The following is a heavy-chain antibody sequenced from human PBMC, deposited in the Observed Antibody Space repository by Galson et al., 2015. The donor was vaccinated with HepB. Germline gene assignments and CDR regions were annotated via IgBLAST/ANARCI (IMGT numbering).Heavy chain of an antibody. V-gene: IGHV3-30-3*01. CDR2: ISYDGSNK. J-gene: IGHJ6*02. Sequence: SLRLSCAASGFTFSSYAMHWVRQAPGKGLEWVAVISYDGSNKYYADSVKGRFTISRDNSKNTLYLQMNSLRAEDTAVYYCARAPVRVEDSYYYGMDVWGQGTTVTVSS. CDR1: GFTFSSYA. D-gene: IGHD3-10*01. CDR3: ARAPVRVEDSYYYGMDV.